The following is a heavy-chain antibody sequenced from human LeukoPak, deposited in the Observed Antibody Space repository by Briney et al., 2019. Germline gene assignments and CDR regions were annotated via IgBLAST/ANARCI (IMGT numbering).Heavy chain of an antibody. J-gene: IGHJ3*02. V-gene: IGHV4-30-4*01. CDR1: GGSVSSDDYY. CDR2: IYYRGTT. D-gene: IGHD4-17*01. Sequence: SQTLSLTCTVSGGSVSSDDYYWSWIRQPPGKGLEWIGYIYYRGTTYYNACLESRVTISVDTSKNQFSLTLSSVTAADTAVYYCAREAHDCGDYVGAFDIWGQGTTVTVSS. CDR3: AREAHDCGDYVGAFDI.